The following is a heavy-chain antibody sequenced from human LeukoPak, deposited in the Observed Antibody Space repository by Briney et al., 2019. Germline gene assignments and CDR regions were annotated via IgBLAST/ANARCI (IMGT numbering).Heavy chain of an antibody. CDR1: GFTFSSSA. D-gene: IGHD3-9*01. CDR2: ISSSGGST. V-gene: IGHV3-23*01. Sequence: PGGSLRLSCAASGFTFSSSAMRWVRQAPGKGLEWVSSISSSGGSTYYADSVKGRFAVSRDNSKNTLYLQMNSLRAEDTALYFCARKDVLTGYYDNGGQGTLVTVSS. J-gene: IGHJ4*02. CDR3: ARKDVLTGYYDN.